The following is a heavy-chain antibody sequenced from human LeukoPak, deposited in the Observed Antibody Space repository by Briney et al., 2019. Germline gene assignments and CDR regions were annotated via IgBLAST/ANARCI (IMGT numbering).Heavy chain of an antibody. CDR3: CGGSGTYYNFDY. D-gene: IGHD3-10*01. V-gene: IGHV4-31*03. Sequence: SQTLSLTCSVSGDSISSRDYYWTWIRQHPGKALEWVGFLSYTGNTYYNPSLRSRLNISIDTSKNQFSLRLSSATAADTAVYYCCGGSGTYYNFDYWGQGTLLTVSS. CDR1: GDSISSRDYY. J-gene: IGHJ4*02. CDR2: LSYTGNT.